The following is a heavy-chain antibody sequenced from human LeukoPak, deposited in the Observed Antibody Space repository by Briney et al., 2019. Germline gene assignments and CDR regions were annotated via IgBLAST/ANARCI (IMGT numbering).Heavy chain of an antibody. J-gene: IGHJ4*02. V-gene: IGHV3-30*02. Sequence: GGSLRLSCAASGFTFSRDNMHWVRQAPGKGLEGVAFITYDGDNKYADSVKGRFTISRDNSRNTLYMQMNSLRTEDTAVYYCAKDQGRGSYSFDYWGQGTLVTVSS. CDR2: ITYDGDNK. CDR1: GFTFSRDN. CDR3: AKDQGRGSYSFDY. D-gene: IGHD1-26*01.